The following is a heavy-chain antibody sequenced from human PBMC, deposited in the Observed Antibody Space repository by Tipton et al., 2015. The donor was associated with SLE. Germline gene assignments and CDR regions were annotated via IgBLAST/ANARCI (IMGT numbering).Heavy chain of an antibody. CDR1: GYSISSGYY. V-gene: IGHV4-38-2*01. CDR3: ARALLIYSGSYFDY. Sequence: TLSLICAVYGYSISSGYYWGWIRQPPGKGLEWIGEISHRGSTSYNPSLKSRVTISVDTSKNQFSLKLSSVTAADTAVYYCARALLIYSGSYFDYWGQGTLVTVSS. CDR2: ISHRGST. D-gene: IGHD1-26*01. J-gene: IGHJ4*02.